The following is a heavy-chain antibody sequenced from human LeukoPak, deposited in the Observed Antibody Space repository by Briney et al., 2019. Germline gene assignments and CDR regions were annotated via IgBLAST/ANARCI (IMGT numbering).Heavy chain of an antibody. Sequence: PSETLSLTCTVSGGSMSSYYWTWIRQPPGKGLEWIGFISSSGDTNYNPSLKSRVTISIDTSKNQFSLEMSSATTADTAVYYCARDLDGVALDQWGQGTLVTVSS. CDR1: GGSMSSYY. J-gene: IGHJ4*02. CDR2: ISSSGDT. D-gene: IGHD4-17*01. CDR3: ARDLDGVALDQ. V-gene: IGHV4-59*01.